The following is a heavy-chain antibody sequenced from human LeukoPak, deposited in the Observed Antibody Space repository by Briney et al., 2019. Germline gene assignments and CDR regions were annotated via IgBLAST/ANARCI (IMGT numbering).Heavy chain of an antibody. CDR1: GYSFTSYA. CDR3: AVQWLAPGLLYGMDV. V-gene: IGHV1-3*01. D-gene: IGHD6-19*01. CDR2: INAGNGNT. Sequence: ASVKVSCKASGYSFTSYAMHWVRQAPGQRLEWMGRINAGNGNTKYSQKFQGRVTITRDTSASTAYMELSSLRSEDTAVYYCAVQWLAPGLLYGMDVWGQGTTVTVSS. J-gene: IGHJ6*02.